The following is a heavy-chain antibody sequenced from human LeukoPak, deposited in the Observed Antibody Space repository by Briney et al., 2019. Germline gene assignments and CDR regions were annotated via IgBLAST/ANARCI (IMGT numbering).Heavy chain of an antibody. CDR3: ARGSGDTSRY. CDR1: GGTFSSYA. J-gene: IGHJ4*02. V-gene: IGHV1-69*04. Sequence: GASVKVSCKASGGTFSSYAISWVRQAPGQGLEWMGRIIPILGIANYAQKFQGRVTITADKSTSTAYMELSSLRSEGTAVYYCARGSGDTSRYWGQGTLVTVSS. D-gene: IGHD2-15*01. CDR2: IIPILGIA.